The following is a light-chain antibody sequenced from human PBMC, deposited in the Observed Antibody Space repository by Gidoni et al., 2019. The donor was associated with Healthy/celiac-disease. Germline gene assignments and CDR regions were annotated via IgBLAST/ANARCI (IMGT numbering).Light chain of an antibody. CDR2: WAS. CDR1: QSVLYSSNNKNY. J-gene: IGKJ4*01. CDR3: QQYYSTPLT. Sequence: DIVMTQPPDPLAVSLGARATIDCKSSQSVLYSSNNKNYLAWYQQKPGQPPKLLIYWASTRESGVPDRFSGSGSGTDFTLTISSLQAEDVAVYYCQQYYSTPLTFGGGTKVEIK. V-gene: IGKV4-1*01.